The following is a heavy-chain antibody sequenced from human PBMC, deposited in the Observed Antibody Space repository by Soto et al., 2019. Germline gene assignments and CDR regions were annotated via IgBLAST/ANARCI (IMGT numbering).Heavy chain of an antibody. Sequence: EVQLVESGGGLVQPGGSLRLSCVASGFTFSSYWMHWVRQDPGKGLVWVSSIKTDGTATQYADSVKSRFTVSRDNAKNTLYLQMNSLRAEDTAVYYCAKDLSWGQCDYWGQGTLVTVSS. CDR3: AKDLSWGQCDY. J-gene: IGHJ4*02. V-gene: IGHV3-74*03. CDR1: GFTFSSYW. CDR2: IKTDGTAT. D-gene: IGHD3-16*01.